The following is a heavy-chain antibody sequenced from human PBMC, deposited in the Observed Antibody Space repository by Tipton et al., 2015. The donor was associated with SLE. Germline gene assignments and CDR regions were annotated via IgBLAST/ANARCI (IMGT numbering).Heavy chain of an antibody. CDR3: ARVATIFGVRTPFMDV. V-gene: IGHV4-59*12. Sequence: TLSLTCTVSGGSISSYYWSWIRQPPGKGLEWIAYIYYSGNTNYNPSLKSRVTISVDTSKNQISLKLSSVTDADTAVYYCARVATIFGVRTPFMDVWGKGTTVTVSS. D-gene: IGHD3-3*01. J-gene: IGHJ6*03. CDR2: IYYSGNT. CDR1: GGSISSYY.